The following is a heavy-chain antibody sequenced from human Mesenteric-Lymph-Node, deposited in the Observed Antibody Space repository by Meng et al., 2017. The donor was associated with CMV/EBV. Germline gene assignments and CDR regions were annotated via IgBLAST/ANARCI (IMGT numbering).Heavy chain of an antibody. CDR3: AHYSASPAAIPYYFDY. J-gene: IGHJ4*02. CDR1: SHRTSGMG. D-gene: IGHD2-2*01. V-gene: IGHV2-5*01. CDR2: IYWNDDK. Sequence: SHRTSGMGGGWIRQPPGKALEWLALIYWNDDKRYSPSLKSRLTITKDTSKNQVVLTMTNMDPVDTATYYCAHYSASPAAIPYYFDYWGQGTLVTVSS.